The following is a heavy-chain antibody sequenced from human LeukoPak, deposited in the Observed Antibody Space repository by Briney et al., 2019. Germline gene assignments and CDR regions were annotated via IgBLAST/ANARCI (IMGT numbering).Heavy chain of an antibody. D-gene: IGHD3-22*01. CDR3: ARGLCYDSSGEGVYYFDY. CDR2: MNPNSGNT. CDR1: GYTFTSYD. Sequence: ASVKVSCKASGYTFTSYDINWVRQATGQGLEWMGWMNPNSGNTGYAQKFQGRVTFTRNTYISTAFMELSGLRSEDTAVYYCARGLCYDSSGEGVYYFDYWGQGTLVTVSS. J-gene: IGHJ4*02. V-gene: IGHV1-8*03.